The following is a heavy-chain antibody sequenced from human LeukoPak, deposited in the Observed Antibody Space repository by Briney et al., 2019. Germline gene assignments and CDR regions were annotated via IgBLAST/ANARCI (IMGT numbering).Heavy chain of an antibody. CDR2: IRSKAYGGTA. CDR3: TRDRSGSYYFDY. D-gene: IGHD1-26*01. J-gene: IGHJ4*02. V-gene: IGHV3-49*04. CDR1: GFTFGDYA. Sequence: GGSLRLSCIVSGFTFGDYAMSWVRQAPGKGLEWVGFIRSKAYGGTAEYAASVKGRFTISRDDSKSIAYLQMNSLKTEDTAVYCCTRDRSGSYYFDYWGQGTLVTVSS.